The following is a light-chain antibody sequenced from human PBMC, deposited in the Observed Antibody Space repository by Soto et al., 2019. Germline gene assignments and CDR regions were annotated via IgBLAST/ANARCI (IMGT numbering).Light chain of an antibody. CDR2: DVS. CDR3: SSDTSSSTVV. J-gene: IGLJ2*01. CDR1: SSDVGGYNY. V-gene: IGLV2-14*01. Sequence: QSALTQPASVSGSPGQSITISCTGTSSDVGGYNYVSWYQQHPGQAPKLMIYDVSNRPSGVSNRFSGSKSGNTASLTISGLQAEDEADYYCSSDTSSSTVVFGGGTKLTVL.